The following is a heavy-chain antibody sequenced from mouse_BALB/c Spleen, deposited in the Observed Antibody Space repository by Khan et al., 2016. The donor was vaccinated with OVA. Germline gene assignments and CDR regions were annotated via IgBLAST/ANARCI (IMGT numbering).Heavy chain of an antibody. D-gene: IGHD1-2*01. CDR1: GYSITSGYG. J-gene: IGHJ2*01. CDR2: ISYSGST. CDR3: ARTARIKY. V-gene: IGHV3-2*02. Sequence: QLKESGPGLVKPSQSLSLTCTVTGYSITSGYGWNWIRQFPGNKLEWMGYISYSGSTNNNPSLKSRISITRDTSKNQFFLQLNSVTTEDTATYYCARTARIKYWGQGTTLTVSS.